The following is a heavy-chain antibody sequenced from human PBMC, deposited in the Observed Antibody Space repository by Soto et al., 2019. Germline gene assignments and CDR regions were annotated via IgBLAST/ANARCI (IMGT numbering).Heavy chain of an antibody. CDR1: GGSISSSSYY. Sequence: SETLSLTCTVSGGSISSSSYYWVLIRQPPGKGLEWIGSIYYSGSTYYNPSLKSRVTISVDTSKNQFSLKLSSVTAADTAVYYCASQENYYDSSGLNWFDPWGQGTLVTVSS. D-gene: IGHD3-22*01. V-gene: IGHV4-39*01. J-gene: IGHJ5*02. CDR3: ASQENYYDSSGLNWFDP. CDR2: IYYSGST.